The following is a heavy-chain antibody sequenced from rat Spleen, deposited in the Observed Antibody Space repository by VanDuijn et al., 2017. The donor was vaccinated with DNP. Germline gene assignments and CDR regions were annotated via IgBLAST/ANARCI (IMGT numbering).Heavy chain of an antibody. V-gene: IGHV5-29*01. CDR3: ARRSNHYWYFDF. J-gene: IGHJ1*01. CDR1: GFIFSNYA. Sequence: EVQLVESGGGPVQPGRSLKLSCVASGFIFSNYAMAWVRPAPKKGLEWVATIIYDGSSTYYRDPVKGRFTISRDNAKSTLYLQMDSLRSEDTATYYCARRSNHYWYFDFWGPGTMVTVSS. CDR2: IIYDGSST. D-gene: IGHD3-4*01.